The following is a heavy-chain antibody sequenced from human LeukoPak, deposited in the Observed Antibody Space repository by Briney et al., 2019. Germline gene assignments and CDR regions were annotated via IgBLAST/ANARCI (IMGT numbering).Heavy chain of an antibody. CDR3: TKAPTGKFDP. V-gene: IGHV3-23*01. D-gene: IGHD3-10*01. CDR2: INGNGGST. Sequence: GGSLRLSCAASGFAFSSYAMNWVRQAPGKGLEWVSAINGNGGSTYYADSVKGRFTISRDNSKNTLYLQMNSLRAEDTAMYYCTKAPTGKFDPWGPGTLVTVSS. J-gene: IGHJ5*02. CDR1: GFAFSSYA.